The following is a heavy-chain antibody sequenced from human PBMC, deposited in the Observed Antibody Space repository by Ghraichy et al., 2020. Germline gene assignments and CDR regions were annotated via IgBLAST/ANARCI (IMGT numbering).Heavy chain of an antibody. CDR3: VRLPGNSYGPYSLDI. Sequence: TLSLTCTVSSGSLTMYYWSWIRQPPGKGLEWIGYVFYSGTTNYNTSPKSRLTMSVDTSKNQFSMPLSSVTAADTAVYYCVRLPGNSYGPYSLDIWGQGTMVTVSS. V-gene: IGHV4-59*08. D-gene: IGHD5-18*01. CDR1: SGSLTMYY. J-gene: IGHJ3*02. CDR2: VFYSGTT.